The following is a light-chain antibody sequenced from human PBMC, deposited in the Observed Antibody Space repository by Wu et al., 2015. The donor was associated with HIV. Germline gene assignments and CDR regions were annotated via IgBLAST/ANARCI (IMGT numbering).Light chain of an antibody. Sequence: EIVLTQSPATLSVSPGERATLSCGASQSVSNNVAWYQQKPGQAPRLLIYGASTRATGIPARFSGSGSGTEFTLTISSMQSEDFAVYYCQQYNNWPRTFGLRDQGGNQT. CDR2: GAS. J-gene: IGKJ1*01. CDR1: QSVSNN. CDR3: QQYNNWPRT. V-gene: IGKV3-15*01.